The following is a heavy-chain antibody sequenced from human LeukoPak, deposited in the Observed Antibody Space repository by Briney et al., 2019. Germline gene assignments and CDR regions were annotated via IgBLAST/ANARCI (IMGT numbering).Heavy chain of an antibody. V-gene: IGHV3-21*01. D-gene: IGHD2-2*01. Sequence: PGGSLRLSCAASGFTFSSYSMNWVRQAPGKGLEWVSSITRSSSFVYYADSVKGRFTISRDNAKNSLYLQMSSLRAEDTAVYYCASEIPNLRYCSSTSYDYWGQGTLVTVSS. CDR1: GFTFSSYS. CDR3: ASEIPNLRYCSSTSYDY. CDR2: ITRSSSFV. J-gene: IGHJ4*02.